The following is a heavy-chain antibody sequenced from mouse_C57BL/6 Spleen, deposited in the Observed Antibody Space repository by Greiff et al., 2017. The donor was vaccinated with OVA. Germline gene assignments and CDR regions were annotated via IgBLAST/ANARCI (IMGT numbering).Heavy chain of an antibody. Sequence: QVQLQQPGAELVRPGSSVKLSCKASGYTFTSYWMDWVKQRPGQGLEWIGNIYPSDSETHYNQKFKDKATLTVDKSSSTAYMQLSSLTSEDSAVYYCVYDYDGGFAYWGQGTLVTVSA. J-gene: IGHJ3*01. D-gene: IGHD2-4*01. CDR1: GYTFTSYW. V-gene: IGHV1-61*01. CDR2: IYPSDSET. CDR3: VYDYDGGFAY.